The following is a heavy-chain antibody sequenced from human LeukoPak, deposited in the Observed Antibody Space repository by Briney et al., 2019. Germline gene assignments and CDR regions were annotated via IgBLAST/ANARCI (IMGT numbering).Heavy chain of an antibody. D-gene: IGHD1-26*01. CDR2: ISASGGST. CDR3: AKDVGKWESLHFFDY. CDR1: GFTFSSSA. V-gene: IGHV3-23*01. Sequence: GGSLRLSCAASGFTFSSSAMSWVRQVPGKGLEWVSGISASGGSTSYADSVRGRFTISRDNSKNTLYVQMNSLRDEDTAVYYCAKDVGKWESLHFFDYWGQGTPVTVSS. J-gene: IGHJ4*02.